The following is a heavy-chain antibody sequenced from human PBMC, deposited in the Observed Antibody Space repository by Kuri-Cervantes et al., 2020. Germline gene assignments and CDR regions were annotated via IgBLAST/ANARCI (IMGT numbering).Heavy chain of an antibody. V-gene: IGHV4-59*01. D-gene: IGHD3-16*01. Sequence: GSLRLSCAVYGGSFSGYYWSWIRQPPGKGLEWIGYIYYSGSTNYSPSLKSRVTISVDTSKNQFSLKLSSVTAADTAVYYCAVGAGHNWFDPWGQGTLVTVSS. J-gene: IGHJ5*02. CDR3: AVGAGHNWFDP. CDR1: GGSFSGYY. CDR2: IYYSGST.